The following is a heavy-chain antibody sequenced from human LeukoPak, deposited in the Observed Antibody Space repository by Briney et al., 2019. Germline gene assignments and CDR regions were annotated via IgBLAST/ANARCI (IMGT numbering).Heavy chain of an antibody. J-gene: IGHJ6*03. V-gene: IGHV4-59*11. Sequence: SETLSLTCTVSGGSLSSHYWSWTRQPPGKGLEWIGYIYYSGSTNYNPSLKSRVTISVDTSKNQFSLKLSSVTAADTAVYYCARGARGPGYYYYYMDVWGKGTTVTVSS. CDR1: GGSLSSHY. D-gene: IGHD3-10*01. CDR2: IYYSGST. CDR3: ARGARGPGYYYYYMDV.